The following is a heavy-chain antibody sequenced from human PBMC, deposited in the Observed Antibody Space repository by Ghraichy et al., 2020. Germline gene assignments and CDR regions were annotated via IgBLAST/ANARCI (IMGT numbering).Heavy chain of an antibody. CDR2: ISYEESNE. Sequence: GGSLRLSCAASGFSFNDYGMHWVRQTPGKGLEWVAVISYEESNEFYADSVKGRFTISRDSSKNMLYLQMNSLRTGDTAVYYCVKDVIWNYASRFDLWGQGTQVTVSS. J-gene: IGHJ4*02. V-gene: IGHV3-30*18. CDR1: GFSFNDYG. D-gene: IGHD1-7*01. CDR3: VKDVIWNYASRFDL.